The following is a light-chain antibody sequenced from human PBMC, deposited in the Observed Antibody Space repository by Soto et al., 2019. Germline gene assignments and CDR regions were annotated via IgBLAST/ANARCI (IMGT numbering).Light chain of an antibody. Sequence: QSVLTQPPSASGSPGQSVTISCTGTSSDVGGYNYVSWYQQHPGKAPKLMIYEVSKRPSGVPDRFSGSKSGNTASLTVSGLQAEDEADYFCSSYGGSNNLLFGGGTKVTVL. J-gene: IGLJ2*01. CDR2: EVS. V-gene: IGLV2-8*01. CDR1: SSDVGGYNY. CDR3: SSYGGSNNLL.